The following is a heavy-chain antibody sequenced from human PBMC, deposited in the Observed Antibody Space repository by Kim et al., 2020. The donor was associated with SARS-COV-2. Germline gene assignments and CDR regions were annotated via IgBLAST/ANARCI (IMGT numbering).Heavy chain of an antibody. CDR2: ISYSGST. V-gene: IGHV4-61*01. Sequence: SETLSLTCTVSGGSVSSSTFYWAWIRQPPGKGLDWIGQISYSGSTKYNPSLKSRVTLSVNTSKNQFSLKLNSVTAADTAVYYCARLFPFPFYFDSWGPGTLLPVSS. CDR1: GGSVSSSTFY. J-gene: IGHJ4*02. D-gene: IGHD2-21*01. CDR3: ARLFPFPFYFDS.